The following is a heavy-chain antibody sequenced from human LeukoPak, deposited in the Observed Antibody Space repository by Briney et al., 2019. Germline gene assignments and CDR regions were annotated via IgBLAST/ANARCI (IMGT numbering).Heavy chain of an antibody. Sequence: GGSLRLSCAASGFTFSSYAMHWVRQAPGKGLEWVAVISYDGSNKYYADSVKGRFTISRDNSKNTLYLQMNSLRAEDTAVYYCAKDRSLALDYWGQGTLVTVSS. CDR3: AKDRSLALDY. J-gene: IGHJ4*02. D-gene: IGHD3-3*02. CDR2: ISYDGSNK. CDR1: GFTFSSYA. V-gene: IGHV3-30*04.